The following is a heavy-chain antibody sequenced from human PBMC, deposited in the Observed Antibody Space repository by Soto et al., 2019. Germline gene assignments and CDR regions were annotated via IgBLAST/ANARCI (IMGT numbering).Heavy chain of an antibody. CDR2: IWYDGSNK. Sequence: GGSLRLSCAASGFTFSSYGMHWVRQAPGKGLEWVAVIWYDGSNKYYADSVKGRFTISRDNSKNTLYLQMNSLRAEDTAVYFCSTSNYSDSSGYYLAYRGQGPLVTLSS. D-gene: IGHD3-22*01. CDR1: GFTFSSYG. CDR3: STSNYSDSSGYYLAY. V-gene: IGHV3-33*01. J-gene: IGHJ4*02.